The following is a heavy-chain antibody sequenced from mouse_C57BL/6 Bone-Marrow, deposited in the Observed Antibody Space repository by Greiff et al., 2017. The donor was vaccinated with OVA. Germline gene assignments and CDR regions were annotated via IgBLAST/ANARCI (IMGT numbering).Heavy chain of an antibody. CDR3: ARGGITTVVAEYFEV. D-gene: IGHD1-1*01. V-gene: IGHV14-3*01. Sequence: VHVKQSVAELVRPGASVKLSCTASGFNIKNTYMHWVKQRPEQGLEWIGRIDPANGNTKYAPKFQGKATITADTSSNTAYLQLSSLTSEDTAIYYCARGGITTVVAEYFEVWGTGTTVTVSS. CDR1: GFNIKNTY. CDR2: IDPANGNT. J-gene: IGHJ1*03.